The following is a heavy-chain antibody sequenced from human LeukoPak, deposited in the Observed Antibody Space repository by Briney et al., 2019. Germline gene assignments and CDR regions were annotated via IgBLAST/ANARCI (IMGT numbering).Heavy chain of an antibody. CDR2: IRYDGSNK. D-gene: IGHD2-2*01. CDR1: GFTFSSYG. CDR3: AKDRVVPAAMLGYFDY. V-gene: IGHV3-30*02. J-gene: IGHJ4*02. Sequence: PGGSLRLSCAASGFTFSSYGMHWVRQAPGKGLEWVAFIRYDGSNKYYADSVKGRFTISRDNSKNTLYLQMNSLRAEDTAVYYCAKDRVVPAAMLGYFDYWGQGTLVTVSS.